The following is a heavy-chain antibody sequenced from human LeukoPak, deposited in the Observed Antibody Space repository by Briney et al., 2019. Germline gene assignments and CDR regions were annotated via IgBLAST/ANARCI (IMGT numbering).Heavy chain of an antibody. CDR3: AGGIVGAPYDAFDI. CDR1: GYTFTSYG. D-gene: IGHD1-26*01. CDR2: ISAYNGNT. V-gene: IGHV1-18*01. J-gene: IGHJ3*02. Sequence: ASVKVYCKASGYTFTSYGISWVRQAPGQGLEWMGWISAYNGNTNYAQKLQGRVTMTTDTSTSTAYMELRSLRSDDTAVYYCAGGIVGAPYDAFDIWGQGTMVTVSS.